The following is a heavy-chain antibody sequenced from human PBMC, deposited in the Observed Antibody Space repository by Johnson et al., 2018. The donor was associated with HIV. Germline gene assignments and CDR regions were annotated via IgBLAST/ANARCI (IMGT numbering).Heavy chain of an antibody. J-gene: IGHJ3*02. CDR2: ISGSGGST. CDR1: GFLVSSNY. CDR3: AKDMVVRENGAFDI. Sequence: VQLVESGGGLIQPGGSLRLSCAASGFLVSSNYMSWVRQAPGKGLEWVSAISGSGGSTYYADSVKGRFTISRDNSKNTLYLQMNSLRAEDTAVYYCAKDMVVRENGAFDIWGQGTMVTVSS. D-gene: IGHD3-10*01. V-gene: IGHV3-23*04.